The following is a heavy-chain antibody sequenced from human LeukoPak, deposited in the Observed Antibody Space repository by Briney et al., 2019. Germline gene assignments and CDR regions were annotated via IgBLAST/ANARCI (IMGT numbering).Heavy chain of an antibody. CDR1: GGSISSGSYY. J-gene: IGHJ3*02. Sequence: SETLSLTCTVSGGSISSGSYYWSWIRQPAGKGLEWIGRIYTSGSTNYNPSLKSRVTMSVDTPKNQFSLKLSSVTAADTAVYYCARDSFWAFDIWGQGTMVTVSS. CDR3: ARDSFWAFDI. CDR2: IYTSGST. V-gene: IGHV4-61*02.